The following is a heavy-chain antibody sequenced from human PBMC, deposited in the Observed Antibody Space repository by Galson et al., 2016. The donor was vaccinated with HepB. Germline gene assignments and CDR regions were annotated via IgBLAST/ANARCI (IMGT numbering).Heavy chain of an antibody. Sequence: SLRLSCAASGFTFTSHRMSWVRQAPGKGLEWVANVKQDESEKFYVDSVKGRFTISRDNTKNSLYLQMNSLRAEDTAVYYCVRMGYFGSGSSGHYWGQGTLVTVSS. CDR2: VKQDESEK. CDR3: VRMGYFGSGSSGHY. CDR1: GFTFTSHR. V-gene: IGHV3-7*03. D-gene: IGHD3-10*01. J-gene: IGHJ4*02.